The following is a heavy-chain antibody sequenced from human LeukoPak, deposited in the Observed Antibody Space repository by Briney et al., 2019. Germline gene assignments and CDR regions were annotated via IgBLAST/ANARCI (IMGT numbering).Heavy chain of an antibody. J-gene: IGHJ5*02. CDR1: GFSFSSYS. Sequence: GESLRLSCAASGFSFSSYSMNWVRQAPGKGLEWVSCISSSSSYIYYADSVKGRFTISRDNANNSLYLQMNSLTVEDTAVYYCARGDDTATVSGGYNWFDPWGQGTLVTVSS. CDR2: ISSSSSYI. CDR3: ARGDDTATVSGGYNWFDP. V-gene: IGHV3-21*01. D-gene: IGHD5-18*01.